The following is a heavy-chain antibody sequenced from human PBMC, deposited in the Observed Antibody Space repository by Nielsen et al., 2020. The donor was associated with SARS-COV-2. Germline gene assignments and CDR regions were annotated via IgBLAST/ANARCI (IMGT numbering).Heavy chain of an antibody. Sequence: ASVKVSCKASGYTFTSYYMHWVRQAPGQGLEWMGWISAYNGNTNYAQKLQGRVTMTTDTSTSTAYMELRSLRSDDTAVYYCAVLVRSGDYWGQGTLVTVSS. D-gene: IGHD2-21*01. CDR3: AVLVRSGDY. CDR1: GYTFTSYY. CDR2: ISAYNGNT. V-gene: IGHV1-18*04. J-gene: IGHJ4*02.